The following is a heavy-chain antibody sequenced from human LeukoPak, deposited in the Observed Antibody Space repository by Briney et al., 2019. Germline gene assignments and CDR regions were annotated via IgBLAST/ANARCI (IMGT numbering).Heavy chain of an antibody. CDR3: VSRSARTPNWFDP. D-gene: IGHD1-1*01. V-gene: IGHV4-39*01. J-gene: IGHJ5*02. CDR2: IYYSGTT. Sequence: PSETLSLTCTVSGGSIYSSSYYWGWIRQPPGKGLEWIGNIYYSGTTFYNPSLESRVTISIDTSKNQFSLKLSSVTATDTAVYYRVSRSARTPNWFDPWGQGALVTVSS. CDR1: GGSIYSSSYY.